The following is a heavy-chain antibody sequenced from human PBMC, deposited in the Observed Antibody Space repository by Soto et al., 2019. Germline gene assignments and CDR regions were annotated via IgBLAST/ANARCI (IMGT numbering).Heavy chain of an antibody. CDR1: GYSFTDYY. CDR2: TNPNTGGT. J-gene: IGHJ4*02. Sequence: QVQLVQSGAEVKKPGASVKVSCKASGYSFTDYYMHWLRQAPGQGLEWMAWTNPNTGGTNYGQDFQGWVTVTRDTSISTAYMELRGLKSGDTAIYYCARSNTPTVTAPSFDHWGQGTLVSVSS. CDR3: ARSNTPTVTAPSFDH. D-gene: IGHD2-21*02. V-gene: IGHV1-2*04.